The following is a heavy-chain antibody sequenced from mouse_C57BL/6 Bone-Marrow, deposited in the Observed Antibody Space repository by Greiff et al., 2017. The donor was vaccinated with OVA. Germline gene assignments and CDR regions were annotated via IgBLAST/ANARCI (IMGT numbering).Heavy chain of an antibody. Sequence: VQVVESGAELVRPGASVTLSCKASGYTFTDYEMHWVKQTPVHGLEWIGAIDPETGGTAYNQKFKGKAILTADKSSSTAYMELRSLTSEDSAVYYCTRSLLYYYAMDYWGQGTSVTVSS. V-gene: IGHV1-15*01. D-gene: IGHD2-3*01. J-gene: IGHJ4*01. CDR1: GYTFTDYE. CDR2: IDPETGGT. CDR3: TRSLLYYYAMDY.